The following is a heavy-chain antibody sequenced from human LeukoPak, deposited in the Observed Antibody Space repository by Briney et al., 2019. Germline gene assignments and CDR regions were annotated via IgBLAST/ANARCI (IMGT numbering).Heavy chain of an antibody. CDR1: GGSISRSSYY. D-gene: IGHD5-12*01. V-gene: IGHV4-39*07. Sequence: PSETLSLTCTVSGGSISRSSYYWGWIRQPPGKGLEWIGSIYYSGNSNYNPSLKSRVTISLDTSKNQFSLKLSSVTAADTAVYYCARKYNGCGGWIDYWAQGTLVTVSS. J-gene: IGHJ4*02. CDR3: ARKYNGCGGWIDY. CDR2: IYYSGNS.